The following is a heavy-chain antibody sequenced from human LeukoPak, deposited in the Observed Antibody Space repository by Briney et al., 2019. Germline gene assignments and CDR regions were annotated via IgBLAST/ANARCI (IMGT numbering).Heavy chain of an antibody. D-gene: IGHD3-9*01. V-gene: IGHV3-23*01. CDR3: AKESSYYDILTGYYSRSFDY. CDR2: ISGSGGST. Sequence: GGSLRLSCAASGFTFSSYWMHWVRQAPGKGLEWVSAISGSGGSTYYADSVKGRFTISRDNSKNTLYLQMNSLRAEDTAVYYCAKESSYYDILTGYYSRSFDYWGQGTLVTVSS. CDR1: GFTFSSYW. J-gene: IGHJ4*02.